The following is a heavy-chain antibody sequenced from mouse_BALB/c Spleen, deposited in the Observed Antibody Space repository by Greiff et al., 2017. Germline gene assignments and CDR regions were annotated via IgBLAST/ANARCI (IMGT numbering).Heavy chain of an antibody. CDR3: AREVYYGNYFDY. Sequence: VQLKQSGGGLVQPGGSRKLSCAASGFTFSSFGMHWVRQAPEKGLEWVAYISSGSSTIYYADTVKGRFTISRDNPKNTLFLQMTSLRSEDTAMYYCAREVYYGNYFDYWGQGTSVTVSS. CDR2: ISSGSSTI. J-gene: IGHJ4*01. CDR1: GFTFSSFG. V-gene: IGHV5-17*02. D-gene: IGHD2-1*01.